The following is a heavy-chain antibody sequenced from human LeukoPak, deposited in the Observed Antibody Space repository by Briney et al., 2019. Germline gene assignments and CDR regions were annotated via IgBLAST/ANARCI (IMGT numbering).Heavy chain of an antibody. CDR2: IYYSGST. V-gene: IGHV4-39*07. D-gene: IGHD5-18*01. CDR3: ARGAKDRGYSYGWRGYYFDY. Sequence: SETLSLTCTVSGGSISSSSYYWGWIRQPPGKGLEWIGSIYYSGSTYYNPSLKSRVTISVDTSKNQFSLKLSSVTAADTAVYYCARGAKDRGYSYGWRGYYFDYWGQGTLVTVSS. J-gene: IGHJ4*02. CDR1: GGSISSSSYY.